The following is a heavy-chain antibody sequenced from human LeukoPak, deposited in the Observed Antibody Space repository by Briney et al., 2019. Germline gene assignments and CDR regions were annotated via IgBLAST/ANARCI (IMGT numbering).Heavy chain of an antibody. J-gene: IGHJ3*02. Sequence: GGSLRLSCAASGFTFSSYSMNWVRQAPGKGLEWVTFIRYDGTTTYYADSVKGRFTVSRDNSKNTLYLQMSSLKAEDAAIYYCAKEIYCTATTCQGNDAFHIWGQGTVVTVSS. D-gene: IGHD2-8*02. CDR3: AKEIYCTATTCQGNDAFHI. V-gene: IGHV3-30*02. CDR1: GFTFSSYS. CDR2: IRYDGTTT.